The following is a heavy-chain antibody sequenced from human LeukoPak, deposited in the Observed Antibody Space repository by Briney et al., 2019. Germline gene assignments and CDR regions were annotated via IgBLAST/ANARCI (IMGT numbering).Heavy chain of an antibody. CDR1: GFTFDDYG. V-gene: IGHV3-20*04. Sequence: PGGSLRLSRAASGFTFDDYGMSWVRQAPGKGLEWVSGINWNGGSTVYADSVKGRFTISRDNAKNSLYLQMNSLRAEDTALYYCARDQKGGGPSDYWGQGTLVTVSS. D-gene: IGHD3-16*01. CDR2: INWNGGST. CDR3: ARDQKGGGPSDY. J-gene: IGHJ4*02.